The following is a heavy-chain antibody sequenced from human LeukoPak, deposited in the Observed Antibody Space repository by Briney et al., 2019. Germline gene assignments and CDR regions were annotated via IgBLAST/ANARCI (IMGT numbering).Heavy chain of an antibody. CDR1: GGSITSDGYY. CDR3: ARGRIVVVPPAGVGDWFDP. CDR2: ISYIGNS. J-gene: IGHJ5*02. V-gene: IGHV4-31*03. Sequence: SQTLSLTCTVSGGSITSDGYYWRWIRQHPGKGLEWIGYISYIGNSYYNPSLKSRVTVSSDTSKTQSSLRLNSVTAADTAVYYCARGRIVVVPPAGVGDWFDPWGQGTLVTVSS. D-gene: IGHD2-2*01.